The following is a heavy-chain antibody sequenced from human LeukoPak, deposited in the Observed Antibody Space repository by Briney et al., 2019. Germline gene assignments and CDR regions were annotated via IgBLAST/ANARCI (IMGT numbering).Heavy chain of an antibody. Sequence: SETLSLTCTVSGGSISSGDYYWSWIRQPPGKGLEWIGYICYSGSTYYNPSLKSRLTISVDTSKNQFSLKLSSVTAADTAVYYCASLRGYSGYEMGSIDYWGQGTLVTVSS. CDR1: GGSISSGDYY. CDR2: ICYSGST. J-gene: IGHJ4*02. V-gene: IGHV4-30-4*01. D-gene: IGHD5-12*01. CDR3: ASLRGYSGYEMGSIDY.